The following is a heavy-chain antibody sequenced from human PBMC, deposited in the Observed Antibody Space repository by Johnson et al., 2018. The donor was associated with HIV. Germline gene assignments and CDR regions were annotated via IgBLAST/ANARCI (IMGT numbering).Heavy chain of an antibody. J-gene: IGHJ3*02. CDR1: GFTFSTYA. CDR3: ARVRDPGYGDYVGNAFDI. Sequence: EVQLVESGGGVVQPGRSLRLSCAASGFTFSTYAMDWVRQAPGKGLEWVSGMNWNGGSRGYGDSVKGRFTISRDNAKNSLYLQMNSLRAEDTALYYCARVRDPGYGDYVGNAFDIWGQGTMVTVSS. V-gene: IGHV3-20*04. CDR2: MNWNGGSR. D-gene: IGHD4-17*01.